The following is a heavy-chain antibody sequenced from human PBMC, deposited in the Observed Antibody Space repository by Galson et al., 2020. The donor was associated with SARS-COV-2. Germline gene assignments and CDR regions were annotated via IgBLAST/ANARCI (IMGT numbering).Heavy chain of an antibody. CDR3: VRVGPTAGAFYAFDI. Sequence: SETLSLTCAVSGDSISSHNWWSWVRQYPGKGLEWIGEIHHSGSTNYNPSLKSRLTISVDKSQNQFSLNMRSVTVADTAVYFCVRVGPTAGAFYAFDIWGQGAMVTVSS. J-gene: IGHJ3*02. CDR1: GDSISSHNW. CDR2: IHHSGST. D-gene: IGHD6-13*01. V-gene: IGHV4-4*02.